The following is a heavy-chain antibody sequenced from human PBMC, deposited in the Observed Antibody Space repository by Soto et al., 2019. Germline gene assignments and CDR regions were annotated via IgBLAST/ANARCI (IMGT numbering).Heavy chain of an antibody. Sequence: GGSLRLSCVASGYNFNKYAVSWVRQAPGKGLEWVSAISSGGDNTHYADSVKGRFTITRDNSKNTLYLEMNSLRAEDTAVYYCAKGLPTVGYCSGGSCTNFYYWGQGTLVTVSS. CDR1: GYNFNKYA. J-gene: IGHJ4*02. CDR2: ISSGGDNT. D-gene: IGHD2-15*01. CDR3: AKGLPTVGYCSGGSCTNFYY. V-gene: IGHV3-23*01.